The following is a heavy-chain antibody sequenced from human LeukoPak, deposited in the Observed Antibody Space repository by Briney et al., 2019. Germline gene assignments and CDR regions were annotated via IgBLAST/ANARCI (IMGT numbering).Heavy chain of an antibody. CDR3: GRGELPAAVDS. J-gene: IGHJ4*02. CDR2: INSDGSDI. Sequence: GGSLRLSCGASGFTFSDYYMSWIRQAPGKGLVWVSHINSDGSDINYADSVKGRFTISRDNAKNTLYLQMNSLRVEDTAVYYCGRGELPAAVDSWGQGTLVTVSS. V-gene: IGHV3-74*01. CDR1: GFTFSDYY. D-gene: IGHD2-2*01.